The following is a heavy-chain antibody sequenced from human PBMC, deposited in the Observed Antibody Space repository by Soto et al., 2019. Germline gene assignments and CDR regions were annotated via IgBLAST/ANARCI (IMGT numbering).Heavy chain of an antibody. D-gene: IGHD3-10*01. CDR2: INHSGST. Sequence: QVQLQQWGAGLLKPSETLSLTCAVYGGSFSGYYWSWIRQPPGKGLEWIGEINHSGSTNYNPSLKGRVTISVDTSKNQFSLKLSSVTAADTAVYYCARRARITMVRGGYGMDVWGQGTTVTVSS. CDR3: ARRARITMVRGGYGMDV. CDR1: GGSFSGYY. J-gene: IGHJ6*02. V-gene: IGHV4-34*01.